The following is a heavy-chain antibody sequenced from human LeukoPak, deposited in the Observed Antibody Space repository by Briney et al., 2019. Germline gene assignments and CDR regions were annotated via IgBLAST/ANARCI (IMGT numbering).Heavy chain of an antibody. CDR3: AKVVGATPFDY. CDR2: ISGSGGTT. D-gene: IGHD1-26*01. J-gene: IGHJ4*02. Sequence: GGSLRLSCAASGFTFPSYAMTWVRQAPGKGLERVAAISGSGGTTYYADSVKGRFTISRDNSKNTLYLHMNSLRPEDTAVYYCAKVVGATPFDYWGQGTLVTVSS. CDR1: GFTFPSYA. V-gene: IGHV3-23*01.